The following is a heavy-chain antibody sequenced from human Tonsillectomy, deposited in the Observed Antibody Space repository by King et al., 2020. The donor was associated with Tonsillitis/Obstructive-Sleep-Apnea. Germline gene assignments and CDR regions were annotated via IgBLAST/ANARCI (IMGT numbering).Heavy chain of an antibody. J-gene: IGHJ4*02. Sequence: VQLVESGGGLIQPGGSLRLSCAASGFTVSSNYMSWVRQAPGKGLEWVSVIYSGGSTDYADYADSVRGRFTISRDNSKNTLYLQMNSLRAEDTAVYYCARGRYCSSTSCEPQPPSFDYWGQGTLVTVSS. CDR2: IYSGGSTDYA. CDR1: GFTVSSNY. V-gene: IGHV3-53*01. CDR3: ARGRYCSSTSCEPQPPSFDY. D-gene: IGHD2-2*01.